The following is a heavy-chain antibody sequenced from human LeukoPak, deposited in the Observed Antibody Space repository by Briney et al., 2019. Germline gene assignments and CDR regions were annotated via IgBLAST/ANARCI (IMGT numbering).Heavy chain of an antibody. CDR3: CRDDSPAAC. V-gene: IGHV3-49*04. J-gene: IGHJ4*02. CDR1: GFTFSSYA. Sequence: QSGGSLRLSCAASGFTFSSYAMSWVRQAPGKGLEWVGFIRRRVYGETTEYAASVKGRFTISRDDSKSIAFLQMNSLKTEDTAVYFCCRDDSPAACWGQGTLVTVSS. D-gene: IGHD2-15*01. CDR2: IRRRVYGETT.